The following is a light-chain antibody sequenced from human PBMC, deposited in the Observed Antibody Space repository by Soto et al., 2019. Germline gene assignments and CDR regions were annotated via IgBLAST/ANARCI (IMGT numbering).Light chain of an antibody. CDR3: ASFTRSVTVV. J-gene: IGLJ2*01. Sequence: QSALTQPASVSGSPGQSITISCAGTSSDVGGYNYVSWYQQHPGKVPRLIISDVNKRPSGVSDRFSGSKSGNTASLTISGLQAEDEADYYCASFTRSVTVVFDGGTQLTVL. CDR2: DVN. CDR1: SSDVGGYNY. V-gene: IGLV2-14*03.